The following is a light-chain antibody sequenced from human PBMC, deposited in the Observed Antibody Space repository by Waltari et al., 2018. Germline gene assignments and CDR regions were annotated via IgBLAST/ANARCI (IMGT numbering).Light chain of an antibody. CDR3: QQYDISPLT. V-gene: IGKV3-20*01. CDR2: GAS. CDR1: QTVRTTY. J-gene: IGKJ4*01. Sequence: EIVLTQSPGTLSLSPGERATLSCRASQTVRTTYLPWYQQKPGQAPTLLIYGASSRATGIPDSFSGSGSGTDFSLTLSDLEPEDFAVYYCQQYDISPLTFGGGTKVEIK.